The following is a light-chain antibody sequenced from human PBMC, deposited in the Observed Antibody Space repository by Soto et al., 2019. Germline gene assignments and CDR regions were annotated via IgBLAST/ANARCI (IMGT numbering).Light chain of an antibody. V-gene: IGKV3-20*01. CDR1: HSVTSRY. Sequence: EIVLTQSPGTLSLSPGERATLSCRASHSVTSRYLAWYQQKPGQAPRLLIYGASSRPTGIPDRFSGSGSGTDFTLTISRLEPEDFVVYYCQQYGSFKWTFGQGTKVEIK. CDR2: GAS. CDR3: QQYGSFKWT. J-gene: IGKJ1*01.